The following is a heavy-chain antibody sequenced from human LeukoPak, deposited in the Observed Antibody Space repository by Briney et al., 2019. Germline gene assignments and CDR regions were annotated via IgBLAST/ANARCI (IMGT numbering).Heavy chain of an antibody. CDR3: ARDPNYYGSGSYSYFDY. CDR1: GGTFSSYA. CDR2: IIHIFGTA. Sequence: ASVKVSCKASGGTFSSYAISWVRQAPGPGLEWMGGIIHIFGTANYAQKFQGRVTITADESTSTAYTKLSSLRSEDTAVYYCARDPNYYGSGSYSYFDYGGQATLVTVHS. D-gene: IGHD3-10*01. J-gene: IGHJ4*02. V-gene: IGHV1-69*01.